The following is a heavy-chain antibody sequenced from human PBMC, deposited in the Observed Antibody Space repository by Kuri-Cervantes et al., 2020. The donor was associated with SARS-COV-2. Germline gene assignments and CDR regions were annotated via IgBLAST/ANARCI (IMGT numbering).Heavy chain of an antibody. CDR2: INICTGNT. CDR3: ARDRNPTPIVVLTVIRMDAFDI. Sequence: ASVKVSCKASGYKFATYGISWVRQAPGQGLEWVGWINICTGNTKYAEKLQGRVTMTTDTSTSTAYMELRNLRSDDTAVYYCARDRNPTPIVVLTVIRMDAFDIWGQGTMVTVSS. D-gene: IGHD2-21*02. J-gene: IGHJ3*02. CDR1: GYKFATYG. V-gene: IGHV1-18*01.